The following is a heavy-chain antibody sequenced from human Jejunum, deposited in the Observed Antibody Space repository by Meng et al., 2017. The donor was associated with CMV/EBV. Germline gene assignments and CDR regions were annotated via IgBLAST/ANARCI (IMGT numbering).Heavy chain of an antibody. J-gene: IGHJ4*02. CDR2: IYSGNTT. D-gene: IGHD1-26*01. Sequence: LPCTASEFSVSRNNMTWVRQAPGKGLEWVSAIYSGNTTYYADSVKGRFTISRDNSKNTLYLQMNSLRAEDTAVYYCAKKYSGSFDYWGQGTLVTVSS. CDR3: AKKYSGSFDY. V-gene: IGHV3-53*01. CDR1: EFSVSRNN.